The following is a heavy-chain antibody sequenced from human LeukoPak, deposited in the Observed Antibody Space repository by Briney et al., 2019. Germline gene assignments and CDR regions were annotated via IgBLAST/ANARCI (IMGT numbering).Heavy chain of an antibody. D-gene: IGHD3-16*01. CDR3: ATVAEFGYQRFDP. Sequence: GASLRLSCAASGFTVSNTYMTWVRQAPGKGLEWVSLIYTGGKTYYADSVKGRFSISRDNSRNSLFLQISSLRAEDTAVYYCATVAEFGYQRFDPRGQGTPVTGPS. J-gene: IGHJ4*01. CDR2: IYTGGKT. CDR1: GFTVSNTY. V-gene: IGHV3-53*01.